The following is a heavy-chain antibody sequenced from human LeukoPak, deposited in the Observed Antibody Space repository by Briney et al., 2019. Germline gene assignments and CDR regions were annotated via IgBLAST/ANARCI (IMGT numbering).Heavy chain of an antibody. Sequence: GGSLRLSCAASGFTFSDYYMSWIRQAPGKGLEWVSYISSSGSTIYYADSVKGRFTISRDNAKNSLYLQMNSLSAEDTAVYYCARTLVVVMYYGMDVWGQGTTVTVSS. CDR2: ISSSGSTI. CDR1: GFTFSDYY. J-gene: IGHJ6*02. D-gene: IGHD3-22*01. V-gene: IGHV3-11*04. CDR3: ARTLVVVMYYGMDV.